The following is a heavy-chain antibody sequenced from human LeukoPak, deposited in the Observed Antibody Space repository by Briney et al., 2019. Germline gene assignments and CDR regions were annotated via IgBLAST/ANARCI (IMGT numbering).Heavy chain of an antibody. V-gene: IGHV1-24*01. J-gene: IGHJ3*02. CDR3: ARGGNYDTLTGEGGDAFDI. D-gene: IGHD3-9*01. CDR2: FDPEDGET. CDR1: GYTLTELS. Sequence: ASVKVSCKVSGYTLTELSMHWVRQAPGKGLEWMGGFDPEDGETIYAQKFQGRVTMTRNTSISTAYMELSSLRSEDTAVYYCARGGNYDTLTGEGGDAFDIWGQGTMVTVSS.